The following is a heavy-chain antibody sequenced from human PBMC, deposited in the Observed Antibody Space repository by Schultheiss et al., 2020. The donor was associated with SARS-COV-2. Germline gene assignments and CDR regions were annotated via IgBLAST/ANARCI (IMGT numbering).Heavy chain of an antibody. J-gene: IGHJ6*02. CDR1: GFSVTTNY. Sequence: GGSLRLSCAASGFSVTTNYLSWVRQTPGKGLEWVSRINEDGSTTNYADSVKGRFTISRDNAKNSLYLQMNSLRAEDTAVYYCARFGGTMVRGGYGMDVWGQGTTVTVSS. CDR3: ARFGGTMVRGGYGMDV. D-gene: IGHD3-10*01. CDR2: INEDGSTT. V-gene: IGHV3-11*01.